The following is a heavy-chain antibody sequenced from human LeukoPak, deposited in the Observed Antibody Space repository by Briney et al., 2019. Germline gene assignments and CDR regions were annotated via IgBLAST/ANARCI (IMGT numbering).Heavy chain of an antibody. D-gene: IGHD2-2*01. CDR3: ARSCSTSCPYYFDY. CDR2: IDHSGST. Sequence: SETLSLTCAVYGGSFSGYYWSWIRQPPGKGLEWIGEIDHSGSTNYNPSLKSRVTISVDTSKNQFSLKLSSVTAADTVVYYCARSCSTSCPYYFDYWGQGTLVTVSS. J-gene: IGHJ4*02. V-gene: IGHV4-34*01. CDR1: GGSFSGYY.